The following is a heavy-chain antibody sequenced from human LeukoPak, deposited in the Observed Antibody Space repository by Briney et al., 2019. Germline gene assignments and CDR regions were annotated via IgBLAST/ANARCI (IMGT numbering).Heavy chain of an antibody. Sequence: ASVEVSCKASGYTFTGYYMHWVRPAPGQGLGWMGWINPNSGGTNYAQKFQGRVTMTRDTSISTAYMELSRLRSDDTAVYYCARGDIVVVPAVNWFDPWGQGTLVTVSS. CDR3: ARGDIVVVPAVNWFDP. D-gene: IGHD2-2*01. CDR2: INPNSGGT. CDR1: GYTFTGYY. J-gene: IGHJ5*02. V-gene: IGHV1-2*02.